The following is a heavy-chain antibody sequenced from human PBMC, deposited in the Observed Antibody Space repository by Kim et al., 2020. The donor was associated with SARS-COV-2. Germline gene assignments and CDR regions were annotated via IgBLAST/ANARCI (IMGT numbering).Heavy chain of an antibody. V-gene: IGHV3-23*01. CDR3: AKDSGYSYGPAHD. D-gene: IGHD5-18*01. J-gene: IGHJ4*02. Sequence: SAASVKGRFTISRDNTKNTLYLQMNSLRAEDTAVYYCAKDSGYSYGPAHDWGQGTLVTVSS.